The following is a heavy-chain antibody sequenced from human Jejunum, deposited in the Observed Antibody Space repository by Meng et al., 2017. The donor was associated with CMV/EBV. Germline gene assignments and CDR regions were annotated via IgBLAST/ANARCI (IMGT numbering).Heavy chain of an antibody. J-gene: IGHJ4*02. CDR1: GGVFNNYA. Sequence: QFQLLQSGAKVKSPGSSVRLSCKSSGGVFNNYALTWVRQAPGQGLEWMGGIIAVLRTPNYAPKFQGRLTITADASTDTTYMELSSLTSEDTAVYFCARGFTNGWQPFDFWGQGTRVTVSS. V-gene: IGHV1-69*12. D-gene: IGHD2-8*01. CDR3: ARGFTNGWQPFDF. CDR2: IIAVLRTP.